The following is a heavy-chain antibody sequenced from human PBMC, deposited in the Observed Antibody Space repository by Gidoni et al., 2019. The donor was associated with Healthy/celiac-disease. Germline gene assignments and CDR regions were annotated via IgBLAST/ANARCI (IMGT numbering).Heavy chain of an antibody. Sequence: QVQLVQSGAEVKKPGSSVKVSCKASGGTFSSYAISWVRQAPGQGLEWMGGIIPIFGTANYAQKFQGRVTITADKSTSTAYMELSSLRSEDTAVYYCASGPGVLLPDSSGYYNEYFQHWGQGTLVTVSS. J-gene: IGHJ1*01. CDR1: GGTFSSYA. D-gene: IGHD3-22*01. CDR2: IIPIFGTA. CDR3: ASGPGVLLPDSSGYYNEYFQH. V-gene: IGHV1-69*06.